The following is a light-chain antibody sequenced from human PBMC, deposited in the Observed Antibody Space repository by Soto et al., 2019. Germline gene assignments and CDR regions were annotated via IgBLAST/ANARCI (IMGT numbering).Light chain of an antibody. CDR3: QQYYSPPYT. Sequence: DIVMTQSPESLAVSLGERATINCKSNQSVLFNSNRKNYLAWYQQKSGQPPRLILYWASARESGVTDRIRGRGSETEFTLTISSLQAEDVAVYYCQQYYSPPYTFGQGTKVEIK. J-gene: IGKJ2*01. CDR2: WAS. V-gene: IGKV4-1*01. CDR1: QSVLFNSNRKNY.